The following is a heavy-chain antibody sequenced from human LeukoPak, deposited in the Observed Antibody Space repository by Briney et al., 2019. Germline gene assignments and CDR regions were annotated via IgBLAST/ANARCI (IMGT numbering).Heavy chain of an antibody. CDR2: FDPEDGET. CDR3: ATGLGNYYDSSGYSGDY. V-gene: IGHV1-24*01. J-gene: IGHJ4*02. Sequence: ASVKVSCKVSGYTLTELSMHWVRQAPGKGLEWMGGFDPEDGETIYAQKFQGRVTITEDTSTDTAYMELSSLRSEDTAVYYCATGLGNYYDSSGYSGDYWGQGTQVTVSS. D-gene: IGHD3-22*01. CDR1: GYTLTELS.